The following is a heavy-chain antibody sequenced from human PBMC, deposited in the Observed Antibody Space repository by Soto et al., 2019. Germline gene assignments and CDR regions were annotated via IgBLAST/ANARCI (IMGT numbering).Heavy chain of an antibody. J-gene: IGHJ4*02. Sequence: QITLEESGPTLVKPTQTLTLTCTFSGFSLSTTRVGVGWIRQPPGNALEWLALIYWDDDKRYSPSLKSRLTITKDSSKNQVVLTMTNMDPVDTATYYCAHIDYSSTLDYWGQGTLVTVSS. CDR3: AHIDYSSTLDY. V-gene: IGHV2-5*02. D-gene: IGHD4-4*01. CDR1: GFSLSTTRVG. CDR2: IYWDDDK.